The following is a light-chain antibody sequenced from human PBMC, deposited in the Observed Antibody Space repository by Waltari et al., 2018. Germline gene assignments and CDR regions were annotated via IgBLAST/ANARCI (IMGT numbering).Light chain of an antibody. Sequence: DIVMTQSPDSLAVSLGERATINCKSSQSVLYSSNNKTYLTWYQRKPGQPPKLLIYWASTRESGVPDRFSGSGSGTDFTLTISSLQAEDVAVYYCQQYYDTPLTFGGGTKVEIK. CDR2: WAS. CDR1: QSVLYSSNNKTY. V-gene: IGKV4-1*01. J-gene: IGKJ4*01. CDR3: QQYYDTPLT.